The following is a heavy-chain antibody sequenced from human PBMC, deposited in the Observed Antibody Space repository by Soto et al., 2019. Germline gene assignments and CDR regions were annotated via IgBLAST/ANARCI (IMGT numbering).Heavy chain of an antibody. J-gene: IGHJ4*02. V-gene: IGHV4-30-2*01. CDR1: GGSISSGGYS. CDR2: IYHSGST. CDR3: ASGPIGDYTDGFDY. D-gene: IGHD4-17*01. Sequence: QLQLQESGSGLVKPSQTLSLTCAVSGGSISSGGYSWSWIRQPPGKGLEWIGYIYHSGSTYYNPCVKSRVTISVDRSKNQFSLKLSSVTAADTAVYYCASGPIGDYTDGFDYWGQGTLVTVSS.